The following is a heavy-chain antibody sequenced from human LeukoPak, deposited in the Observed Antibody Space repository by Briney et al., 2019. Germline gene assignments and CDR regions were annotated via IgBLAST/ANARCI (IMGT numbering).Heavy chain of an antibody. CDR1: GFTFSSYW. V-gene: IGHV3-7*01. Sequence: GGSLRLSCAASGFTFSSYWVACVRQAPGKGLEWVANIKQDGSEKYYVESVKGRLTISRDNAKNSLYLQMNRLRAEDTAVYYCARDLSWTAMDYWGQGTLVTVSS. CDR2: IKQDGSEK. J-gene: IGHJ4*02. CDR3: ARDLSWTAMDY. D-gene: IGHD5-18*01.